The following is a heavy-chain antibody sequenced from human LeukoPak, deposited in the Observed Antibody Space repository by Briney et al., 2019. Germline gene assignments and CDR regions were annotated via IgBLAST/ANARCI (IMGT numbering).Heavy chain of an antibody. CDR3: AKPFMVGATGYYYYYMDV. Sequence: PGGSLRLSCAASGFTFSSYAMSWVRQAPGKGLEWVSAISSNGGSTHYADSVKGRFTISRDNSKNTLYLQMNSLRAEDTAVYYCAKPFMVGATGYYYYYMDVWGEGTTVTVSS. CDR2: ISSNGGST. V-gene: IGHV3-23*01. J-gene: IGHJ6*03. D-gene: IGHD1-26*01. CDR1: GFTFSSYA.